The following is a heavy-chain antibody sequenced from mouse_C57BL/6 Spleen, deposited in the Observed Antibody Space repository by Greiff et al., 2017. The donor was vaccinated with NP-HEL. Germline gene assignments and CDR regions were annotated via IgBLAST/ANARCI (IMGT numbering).Heavy chain of an antibody. V-gene: IGHV5-17*01. Sequence: DVKLVESGGGLVKPGGSLKLSCAASGFTFSDYGMHWVRQAPEKGLEWVAYISSGSSTIYYADTVKGRFTISRDNAKNTLFLQMTSLRSEDTAMYYCARFPGSAMDYWGQGTSVTVSS. CDR2: ISSGSSTI. D-gene: IGHD4-1*01. J-gene: IGHJ4*01. CDR1: GFTFSDYG. CDR3: ARFPGSAMDY.